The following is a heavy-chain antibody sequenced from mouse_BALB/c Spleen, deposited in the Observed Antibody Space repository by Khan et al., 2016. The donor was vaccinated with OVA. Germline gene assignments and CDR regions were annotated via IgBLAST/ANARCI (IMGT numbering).Heavy chain of an antibody. D-gene: IGHD1-3*01. Sequence: VQLVESGPELKKPGETVKISCKASGYTFTNYGINWVKQAPGKGLKWMGWINTYTGDPTYADDFKGRFAFSLETSSSTAYLQINNLTNEETATYFCERSGGYFDVWGEGTTVTVSS. CDR3: ERSGGYFDV. CDR1: GYTFTNYG. CDR2: INTYTGDP. J-gene: IGHJ1*01. V-gene: IGHV9-3-1*01.